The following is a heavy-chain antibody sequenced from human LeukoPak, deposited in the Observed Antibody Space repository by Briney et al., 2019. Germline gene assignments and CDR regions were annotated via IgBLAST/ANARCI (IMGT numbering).Heavy chain of an antibody. CDR2: IKEDGTET. Sequence: GGALRLSCAAPGFTFSSYWVSWGRLAPGKGLEWVANIKEDGTETYYVDSVKGRFTISRDNAKNSLYLQMNSLRVEDTAVYYCAKEGRSLQTYWGQGTLVTVSS. V-gene: IGHV3-7*03. CDR3: AKEGRSLQTY. CDR1: GFTFSSYW. J-gene: IGHJ4*02. D-gene: IGHD5-24*01.